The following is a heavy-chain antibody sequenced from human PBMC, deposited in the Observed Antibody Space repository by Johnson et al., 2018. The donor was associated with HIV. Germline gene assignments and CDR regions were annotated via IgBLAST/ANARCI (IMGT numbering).Heavy chain of an antibody. D-gene: IGHD1-26*01. CDR2: ISYDGSNK. J-gene: IGHJ3*02. CDR1: GFTFDDYG. Sequence: QVQLVESGGGVVQPGRSLRLSCAASGFTFDDYGMSWVRQAPGKGLEWVAVISYDGSNKYYADSVKGRFTISRDISKNTLYLQMNTLRVEDTAVYYCARDRVGGTYDSFDIWGQGTMVTVSS. V-gene: IGHV3-30*03. CDR3: ARDRVGGTYDSFDI.